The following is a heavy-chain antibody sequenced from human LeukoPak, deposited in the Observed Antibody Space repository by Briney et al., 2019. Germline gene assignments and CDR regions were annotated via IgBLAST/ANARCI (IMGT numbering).Heavy chain of an antibody. CDR3: ARDRLSSGWYGGAFDI. CDR1: GYTFTSYA. D-gene: IGHD6-19*01. J-gene: IGHJ3*02. Sequence: ASVKVSCKASGYTFTSYAMHWVRQAPGQRLERMGWINAGNGNTKYSQKFQGRVTITRDTSASTAYMELSSLRSEDTAVYYCARDRLSSGWYGGAFDIWGQGTMVTVSS. CDR2: INAGNGNT. V-gene: IGHV1-3*01.